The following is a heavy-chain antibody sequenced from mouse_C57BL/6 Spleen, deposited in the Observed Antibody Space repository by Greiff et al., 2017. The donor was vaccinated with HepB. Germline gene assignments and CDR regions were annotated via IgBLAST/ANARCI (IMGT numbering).Heavy chain of an antibody. CDR3: ARSYGSRDGFAY. CDR2: IYPRSGNT. V-gene: IGHV1-81*01. Sequence: VQLQQSGAELARPGASVKLSCKASGYTFTSYGISWVKQRTGQGLEWIGEIYPRSGNTYYNEKFKGKATLTADKSSSTAYMELRSLTSEDAAVYFCARSYGSRDGFAYWGQGTLVTVSA. D-gene: IGHD1-1*01. CDR1: GYTFTSYG. J-gene: IGHJ3*01.